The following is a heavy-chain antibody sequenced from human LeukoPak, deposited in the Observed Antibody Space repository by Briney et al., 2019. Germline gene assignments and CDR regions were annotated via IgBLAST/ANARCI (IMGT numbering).Heavy chain of an antibody. CDR3: ARERYGGPDYHYGMDV. CDR1: GFTPSSYV. J-gene: IGHJ6*02. D-gene: IGHD1-26*01. Sequence: GRSLRLSCAASGFTPSSYVIHWVRQAPGKGLEWVAVISYDGTNKYYADSVKGRFIISRDNSKNTLYMQMNSLRAEDTSVYYCARERYGGPDYHYGMDVWGQGTTVTVSS. V-gene: IGHV3-30-3*01. CDR2: ISYDGTNK.